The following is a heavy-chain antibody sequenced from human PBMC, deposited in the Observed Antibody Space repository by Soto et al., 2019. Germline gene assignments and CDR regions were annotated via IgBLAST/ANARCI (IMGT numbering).Heavy chain of an antibody. CDR1: GVPFSTYA. D-gene: IGHD5-18*01. J-gene: IGHJ4*02. CDR2: ISGSGDST. Sequence: GGSLRLSCAASGVPFSTYAMNWVRQAPGKGLEWVSGISGSGDSTYYADSVKGRFTVSRDNSKNTLYLQMNSLKTEDTAVYYCSHGYYQYFESWGQGTLVTVSS. V-gene: IGHV3-23*01. CDR3: SHGYYQYFES.